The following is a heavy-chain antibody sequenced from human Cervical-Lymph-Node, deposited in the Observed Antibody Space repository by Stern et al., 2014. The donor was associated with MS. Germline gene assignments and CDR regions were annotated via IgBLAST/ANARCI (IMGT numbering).Heavy chain of an antibody. V-gene: IGHV4-61*01. D-gene: IGHD3-10*01. Sequence: QVQLQESGPGLVKPSETLSLTCTVSGDSVSSGNCFWSWLRQPPGKGLEWIGYIYYTGSTNYNPSLKSRVTISSDTSKNQFSLRLSSVTAADTAVYYCGRASAYYYGLDVWGQGTPVTVSS. CDR3: GRASAYYYGLDV. J-gene: IGHJ6*02. CDR2: IYYTGST. CDR1: GDSVSSGNCF.